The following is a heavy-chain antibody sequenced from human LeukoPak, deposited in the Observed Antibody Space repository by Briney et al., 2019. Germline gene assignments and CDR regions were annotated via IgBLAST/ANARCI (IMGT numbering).Heavy chain of an antibody. CDR1: GGSISSYY. CDR3: ARVGTMVRGEYYYYMDV. J-gene: IGHJ6*03. Sequence: PSETLSLTCTVSGGSISSYYWSWIRQPPGKGLEWIGYIYYSGSTNYNPSLKSRVTISVDTSKNQFSLKLSSVTAADTAVYYCARVGTMVRGEYYYYMDVWGKGTTVTVSS. V-gene: IGHV4-59*01. CDR2: IYYSGST. D-gene: IGHD3-10*01.